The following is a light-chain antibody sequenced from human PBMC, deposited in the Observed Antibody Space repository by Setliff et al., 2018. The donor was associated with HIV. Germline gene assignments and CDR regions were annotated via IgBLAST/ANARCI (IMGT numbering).Light chain of an antibody. Sequence: QSVLTQPPSVSGAPGQRVTISCIGSSSNIGAGYDVHWYQQLPGTAPKLLIYGNSNRPSGVTDRFSGSKSGTSASLAITGLQAEDEADYYCQSYDSSLSAHVVFGGGTKVTVL. CDR2: GNS. CDR1: SSNIGAGYD. CDR3: QSYDSSLSAHVV. V-gene: IGLV1-40*01. J-gene: IGLJ2*01.